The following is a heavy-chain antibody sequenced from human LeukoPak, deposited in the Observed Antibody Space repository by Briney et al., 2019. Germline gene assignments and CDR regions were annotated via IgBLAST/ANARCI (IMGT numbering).Heavy chain of an antibody. Sequence: ASVKVSCKASGYTFTSYDINWVRQATGRGLEWMGWMNPNSGNTGYAQKFQGRVTMTRNTSISTAYMELSSLRSEDTAVYYCARFNGRGVSNDYWSQGTLVTVSA. D-gene: IGHD3-10*01. CDR3: ARFNGRGVSNDY. J-gene: IGHJ4*02. CDR1: GYTFTSYD. CDR2: MNPNSGNT. V-gene: IGHV1-8*01.